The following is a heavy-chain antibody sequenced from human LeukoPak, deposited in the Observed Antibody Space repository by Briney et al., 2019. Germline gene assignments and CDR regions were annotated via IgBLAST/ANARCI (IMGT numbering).Heavy chain of an antibody. Sequence: GGSLRLSCAASGFSLRSSEMNWVRQAPGKGPEWVAHINSADNVEYYTDSVRGRFTISRDNSKNTLYLQMNSLRAEDTAIYYCARDWGYCNSTSCHLFDYWGQGTLVTVSS. CDR2: INSADNVE. CDR1: GFSLRSSE. CDR3: ARDWGYCNSTSCHLFDY. J-gene: IGHJ4*02. V-gene: IGHV3-48*03. D-gene: IGHD2-2*01.